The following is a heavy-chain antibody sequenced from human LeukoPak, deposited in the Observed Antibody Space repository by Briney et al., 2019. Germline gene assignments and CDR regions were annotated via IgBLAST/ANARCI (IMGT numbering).Heavy chain of an antibody. CDR3: ARGDSSGWYSDY. D-gene: IGHD6-19*01. V-gene: IGHV3-30*02. Sequence: GGSLRLSCAASGFTFSSYGMHWVRQAPGKGLEWVAFIRYDGSNKYYADSVKGRFTISRDNSKNTLYLQMNSLRAEDTAVYYCARGDSSGWYSDYWGQGTLVTVSS. CDR1: GFTFSSYG. CDR2: IRYDGSNK. J-gene: IGHJ4*02.